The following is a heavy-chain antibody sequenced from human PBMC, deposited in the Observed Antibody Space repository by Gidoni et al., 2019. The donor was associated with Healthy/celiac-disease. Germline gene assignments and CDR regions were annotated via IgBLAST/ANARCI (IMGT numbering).Heavy chain of an antibody. D-gene: IGHD6-19*01. CDR1: GGSISSSRYY. Sequence: QLQLQESGPGLVKPSETLSLTCTVSGGSISSSRYYWGWIRQPPGKGLEWIGSIYYSGSTYYNPSLNGRVTISVDTSKNQFSLKLSSVTAADTAVYYCATSAPGWWPVGAFDIWGQGTMVTVSS. J-gene: IGHJ3*02. CDR2: IYYSGST. V-gene: IGHV4-39*01. CDR3: ATSAPGWWPVGAFDI.